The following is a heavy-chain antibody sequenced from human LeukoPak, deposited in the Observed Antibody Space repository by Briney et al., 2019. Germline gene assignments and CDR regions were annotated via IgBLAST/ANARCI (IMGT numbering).Heavy chain of an antibody. Sequence: GGSLRLSCVGYGFTFRASPVHWVRQTPEGGLEWVALISYGGSPRYYADFVKGRFTISRDDSRNTVYLQMNSLRGDDTALYFCATAGGYSYGSRFDRWGQGTLVTVSS. J-gene: IGHJ4*02. V-gene: IGHV3-30*04. D-gene: IGHD5-18*01. CDR2: ISYGGSPR. CDR3: ATAGGYSYGSRFDR. CDR1: GFTFRASP.